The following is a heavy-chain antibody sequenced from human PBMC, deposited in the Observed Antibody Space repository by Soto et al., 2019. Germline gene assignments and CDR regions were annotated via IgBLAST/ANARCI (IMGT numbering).Heavy chain of an antibody. CDR1: GYTFTSYY. J-gene: IGHJ5*02. D-gene: IGHD1-26*01. CDR2: INPSGGST. Sequence: GASVKVSCKASGYTFTSYYMHWVRQAPGQGLEWMGIINPSGGSTSYAQKFQGRVTMTRDTSTSTVYMELSSLRSEDTAVYYCARALYSGSYYRWLDPWGQGTLVTVSS. CDR3: ARALYSGSYYRWLDP. V-gene: IGHV1-46*01.